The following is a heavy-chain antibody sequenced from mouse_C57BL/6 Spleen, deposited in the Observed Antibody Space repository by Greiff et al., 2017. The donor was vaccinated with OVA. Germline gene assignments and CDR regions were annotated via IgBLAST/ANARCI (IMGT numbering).Heavy chain of an antibody. D-gene: IGHD1-1*01. V-gene: IGHV1-69*01. CDR2: IDPSDSYT. CDR3: AREGDLLLRSAWFAY. Sequence: VQLKQPGAELVMPGASVKLSCKASGYTFTSYWMHWVKQRPGQGLEWIGEIDPSDSYTNYNQKFKGKSTLTVDKSSSTAYMQLSSLTSEDSAVYYCAREGDLLLRSAWFAYWGQGTLVTVSA. J-gene: IGHJ3*01. CDR1: GYTFTSYW.